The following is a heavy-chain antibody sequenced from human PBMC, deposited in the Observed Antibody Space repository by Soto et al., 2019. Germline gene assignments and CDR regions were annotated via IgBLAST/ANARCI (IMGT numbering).Heavy chain of an antibody. Sequence: PGGSLRLSCAASGFTFSSYGMHWVRQAPGKGLEWVAVISYDGSNKYYADSVKGRFTISRDNSKNTLYLQMNSLRAEDTAVYYCAKNVAATQYYGMDVWGQATTVTVSS. CDR1: GFTFSSYG. CDR3: AKNVAATQYYGMDV. J-gene: IGHJ6*02. D-gene: IGHD2-15*01. CDR2: ISYDGSNK. V-gene: IGHV3-30*18.